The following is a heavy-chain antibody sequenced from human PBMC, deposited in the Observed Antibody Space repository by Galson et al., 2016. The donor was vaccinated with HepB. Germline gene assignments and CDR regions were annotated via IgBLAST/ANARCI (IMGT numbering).Heavy chain of an antibody. V-gene: IGHV1-69*13. J-gene: IGHJ4*02. D-gene: IGHD5-12*01. CDR3: ARDLGYSDDWGDS. CDR1: GGIFSSHA. Sequence: SVKVSCKAAGGIFSSHAISWVRQAPGQGLEWMGGIIPSFGTPTYAQKFQGRVTITADESTSTVSMELSSLKSEDTAVYYCARDLGYSDDWGDSWGQGTLVTVSS. CDR2: IIPSFGTP.